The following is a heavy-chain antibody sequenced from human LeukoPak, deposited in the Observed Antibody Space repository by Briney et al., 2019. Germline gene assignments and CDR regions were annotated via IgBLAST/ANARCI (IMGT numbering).Heavy chain of an antibody. CDR3: ARTLEEQWLVAFDY. CDR1: GFSLSSSGVG. CDR2: IYWNGYK. J-gene: IGHJ4*02. V-gene: IGHV2-5*01. D-gene: IGHD6-19*01. Sequence: SGPTLLKPTQTLTLTCTFSGFSLSSSGVGVGWIRQPPGKALEWPTLIYWNGYKRNSPSLKSRFTITKDTSKNQVVLTMPNVDPADTATYYCARTLEEQWLVAFDYWGQGTLVTVSS.